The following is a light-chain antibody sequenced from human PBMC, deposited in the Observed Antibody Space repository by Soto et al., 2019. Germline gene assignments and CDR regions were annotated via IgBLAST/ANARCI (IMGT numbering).Light chain of an antibody. CDR2: GAT. V-gene: IGKV3-20*01. CDR1: QSISGSY. J-gene: IGKJ3*01. Sequence: EIVLTQSPGTLSLPPGERVTLSCRASQSISGSYLAWYQQKRGQAPRLLVYGATTRATGIPDRFSGSGSGSDFTLIISRLEPEDFAVYFCQQYGVSPQSFGPGTKVDIK. CDR3: QQYGVSPQS.